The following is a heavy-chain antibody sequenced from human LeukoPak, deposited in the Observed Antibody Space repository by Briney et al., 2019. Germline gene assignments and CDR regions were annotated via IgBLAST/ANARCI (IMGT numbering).Heavy chain of an antibody. J-gene: IGHJ4*02. Sequence: GGSLRLSCAASGFTFSSYAMHWVRQAPGKGLEWVAVISYDGSNKYYADSVKGRFTISRDNSKNTLYLQMNSLRAEDTAVYYCARDRNYGDYVYAYWGQGTLVTVSS. CDR2: ISYDGSNK. D-gene: IGHD4-17*01. CDR3: ARDRNYGDYVYAY. CDR1: GFTFSSYA. V-gene: IGHV3-30*14.